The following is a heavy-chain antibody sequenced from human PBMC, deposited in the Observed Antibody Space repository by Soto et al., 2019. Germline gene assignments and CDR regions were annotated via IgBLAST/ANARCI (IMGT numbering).Heavy chain of an antibody. CDR1: GFSLSTSGVG. V-gene: IGHV2-5*02. CDR2: IYWDDDK. D-gene: IGHD3-10*01. Sequence: QITLKESGPTLVKPTQTLTLTCTFSGFSLSTSGVGVGWIRQPPGKALEWLALIYWDDDKRYSPSLKGRLTISKDTTKHQVVLTMTNMDPLDTATYYCARSIRDYGSGSKPYFDYWGQGTLVTVSS. CDR3: ARSIRDYGSGSKPYFDY. J-gene: IGHJ4*02.